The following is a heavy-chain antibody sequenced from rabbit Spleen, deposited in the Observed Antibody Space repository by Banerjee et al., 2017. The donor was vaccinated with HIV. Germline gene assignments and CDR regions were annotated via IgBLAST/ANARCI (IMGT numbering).Heavy chain of an antibody. Sequence: QLKESGGGLVQPGGSLKLSCKASGFDFSSYYMSWVRQAPGKGLEWIGYIDPIFGSTYYASWVNGRFTISSHNAQNTLYLQLNSLTAADTATYFCARGGGLWGPGTLVTVS. CDR1: GFDFSSYY. CDR2: IDPIFGST. J-gene: IGHJ4*01. V-gene: IGHV1S7*01. CDR3: ARGGGL.